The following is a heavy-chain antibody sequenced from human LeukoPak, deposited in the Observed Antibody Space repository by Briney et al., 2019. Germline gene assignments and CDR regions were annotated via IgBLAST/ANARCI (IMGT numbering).Heavy chain of an antibody. J-gene: IGHJ4*02. D-gene: IGHD1-26*01. Sequence: PGGSLRLSCAASGFTFSDHYMDWVRQAPGKGLEWVGRTRNKANSYTTEYAASVKGRFTISRDDSKNSLYLQMNSLKTEDTAVYYCARERDSGSYSGRESLDYWGQGTLVTVSS. CDR2: TRNKANSYTT. CDR3: ARERDSGSYSGRESLDY. CDR1: GFTFSDHY. V-gene: IGHV3-72*01.